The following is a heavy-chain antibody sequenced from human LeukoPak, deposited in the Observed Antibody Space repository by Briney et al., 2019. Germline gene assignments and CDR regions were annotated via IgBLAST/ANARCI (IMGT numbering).Heavy chain of an antibody. V-gene: IGHV4-30-2*01. CDR2: IHHSGST. CDR1: GGSISNGGYS. J-gene: IGHJ3*02. Sequence: PSETLSLTCAVSGGSISNGGYSWNWIRQPPGKGLEWIGYIHHSGSTSYNPSLESRVTISVDRSKNQFSLKLSSVTAADTAVYYCARYCSSTSCPTDGAFDIWGQGTTVTVSS. CDR3: ARYCSSTSCPTDGAFDI. D-gene: IGHD2-2*01.